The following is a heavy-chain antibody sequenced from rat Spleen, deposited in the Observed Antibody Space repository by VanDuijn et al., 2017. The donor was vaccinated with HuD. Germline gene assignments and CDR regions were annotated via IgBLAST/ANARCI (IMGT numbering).Heavy chain of an antibody. V-gene: IGHV2-13*01. CDR1: GFSLSSYG. CDR3: AREGRLGVRGYYFDY. Sequence: QVQLKESGPGLVQPSQTLSLTCTVSGFSLSSYGVIWVRQPPGKGLEWMGVIWGNGNTNYNSALKSRLSISRDTSKSQVILKMNSLQTEDTATYYCAREGRLGVRGYYFDYWGQGVMVTVSS. CDR2: IWGNGNT. D-gene: IGHD5-1*01. J-gene: IGHJ2*01.